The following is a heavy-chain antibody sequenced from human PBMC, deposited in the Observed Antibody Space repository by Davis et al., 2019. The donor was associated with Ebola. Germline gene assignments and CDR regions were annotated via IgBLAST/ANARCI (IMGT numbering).Heavy chain of an antibody. CDR3: ARAQFPTTSDH. D-gene: IGHD1-1*01. CDR2: ISGYTGDT. CDR1: DYTFTNYG. Sequence: AASVKVSCKASDYTFTNYGVSWVRQAPGQGLEWMGWISGYTGDTKYTQEFQGRVTMTTDTSTSTAYMEVGSLRSDDTAGYYCARAQFPTTSDHWGQGTLVTVSS. J-gene: IGHJ4*02. V-gene: IGHV1-18*04.